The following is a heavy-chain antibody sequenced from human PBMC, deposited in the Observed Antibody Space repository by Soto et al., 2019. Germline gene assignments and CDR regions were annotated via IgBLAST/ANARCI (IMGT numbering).Heavy chain of an antibody. V-gene: IGHV4-38-2*01. D-gene: IGHD3-10*01. CDR2: IYHSGST. CDR3: ARQDMAGSGRFDY. Sequence: KPSETLSLTCAVSGYSISSGYYWGWIRQPPGKGLEWIGSIYHSGSTFHNPSLKSRVTISLDTSKNQFSLRLTSVTAADTAVYYCARQDMAGSGRFDYWVQGTLVTVSS. J-gene: IGHJ4*02. CDR1: GYSISSGYY.